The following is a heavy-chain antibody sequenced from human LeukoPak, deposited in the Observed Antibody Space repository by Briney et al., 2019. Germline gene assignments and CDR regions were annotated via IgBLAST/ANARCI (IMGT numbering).Heavy chain of an antibody. V-gene: IGHV3-74*01. CDR3: ARDRDSSSWDFDY. Sequence: GGSLRLSCAASGFIFNNYWMHWVRQVPGKGLERLSRVDGDGTGTSYADSVKGRFTISRDNAKNTLNLQMNSLRVEDTAVYYCARDRDSSSWDFDYWGQGTLVTVSS. D-gene: IGHD6-13*01. CDR2: VDGDGTGT. J-gene: IGHJ4*02. CDR1: GFIFNNYW.